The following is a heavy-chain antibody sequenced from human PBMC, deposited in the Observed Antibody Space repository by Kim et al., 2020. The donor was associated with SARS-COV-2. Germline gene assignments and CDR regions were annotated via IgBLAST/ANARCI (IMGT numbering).Heavy chain of an antibody. D-gene: IGHD6-19*01. Sequence: GGSLRLSCAASGFTFSSYSMNWVRQAPGKGLEWVSSISSSSSYIYYADSVKGRFIISRDNAKNSLYLQMNSLRAEDTAVYYCARDHPGYSSGERSDYWGQGTLVTVSS. CDR3: ARDHPGYSSGERSDY. J-gene: IGHJ4*02. CDR1: GFTFSSYS. V-gene: IGHV3-21*01. CDR2: ISSSSSYI.